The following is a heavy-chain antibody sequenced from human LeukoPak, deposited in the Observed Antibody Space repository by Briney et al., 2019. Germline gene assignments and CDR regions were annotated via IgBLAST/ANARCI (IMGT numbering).Heavy chain of an antibody. Sequence: SETLSLTCTVSGGSISSSSYYWGWIRQPPGKGLEWIGSIYYSGSTYYNPSLKSRVTISVDTSKNQFSLKLSSVTAADTAVYYCARRGYQWGFDYWGQGTLVTVSS. V-gene: IGHV4-39*01. J-gene: IGHJ4*02. CDR1: GGSISSSSYY. CDR3: ARRGYQWGFDY. CDR2: IYYSGST. D-gene: IGHD3-16*01.